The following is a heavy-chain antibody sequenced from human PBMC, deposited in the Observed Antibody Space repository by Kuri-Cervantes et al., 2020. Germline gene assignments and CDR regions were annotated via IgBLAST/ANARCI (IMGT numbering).Heavy chain of an antibody. D-gene: IGHD2-2*01. CDR3: ARVGHCSSTSCLSYYYYGMDV. J-gene: IGHJ6*02. V-gene: IGHV3-48*04. CDR1: GFTFSSYG. Sequence: GESLKISCAASGFTFSSYGMHWVRQAPGKGLEWVSNIRSSGGTIYYADSVKGRFSISRDNAKNSLYLQMNSLRAEDTAVYYCARVGHCSSTSCLSYYYYGMDVWGQGTTVTVSS. CDR2: IRSSGGTI.